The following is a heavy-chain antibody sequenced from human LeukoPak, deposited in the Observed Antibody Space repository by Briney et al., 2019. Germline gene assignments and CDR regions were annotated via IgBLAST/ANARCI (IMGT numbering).Heavy chain of an antibody. J-gene: IGHJ4*02. CDR3: AKDEFGTIDY. D-gene: IGHD3-10*01. V-gene: IGHV3-30-3*01. CDR1: GFTFSNSP. Sequence: PGRSLRLSCAASGFTFSNSPMHWVRQAPGKGLEWVAVTSHDEGNKYYADSVKGRFTISRDNSKNTLYLQMNSLRAEDTAVYYCAKDEFGTIDYWGQGTLVTVSS. CDR2: TSHDEGNK.